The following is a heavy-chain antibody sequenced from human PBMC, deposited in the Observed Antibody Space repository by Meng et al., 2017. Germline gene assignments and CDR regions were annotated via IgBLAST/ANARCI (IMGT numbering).Heavy chain of an antibody. D-gene: IGHD4-17*01. CDR1: GGTFSSYA. CDR2: IIPIFGTA. J-gene: IGHJ5*02. CDR3: ARDYGDYAWIAKRWFDP. V-gene: IGHV1-69*01. Sequence: QVQLVQSGAEVKKPWSSVKVSCKASGGTFSSYAISWVRQAPGQGLEWMGGIIPIFGTANYAQKFQGRVTITADESTSTAYMELSSLRSEDTAVYYCARDYGDYAWIAKRWFDPWGQGTLVTVSS.